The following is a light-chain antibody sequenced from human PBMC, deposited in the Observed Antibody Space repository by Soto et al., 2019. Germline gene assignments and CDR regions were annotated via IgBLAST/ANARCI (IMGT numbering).Light chain of an antibody. CDR1: SSDVGSYNS. CDR3: SSYTTSASYV. J-gene: IGLJ1*01. V-gene: IGLV2-14*01. Sequence: QSLLTQPASVSGSPGQSITISCTGTSSDVGSYNSVSWYQQHPGKAPKLMIYGVSNRPSGVSIRFSGSKSGNTAFLTISGLQAEDEGDYYCSSYTTSASYVFGTGT. CDR2: GVS.